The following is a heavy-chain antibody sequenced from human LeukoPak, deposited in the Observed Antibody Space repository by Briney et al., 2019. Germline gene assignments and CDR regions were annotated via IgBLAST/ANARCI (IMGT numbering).Heavy chain of an antibody. J-gene: IGHJ4*02. CDR3: ARGGAARPLY. CDR1: GGSFSSYY. V-gene: IGHV4-39*07. CDR2: IYYSGST. D-gene: IGHD6-6*01. Sequence: KTSETLSLTCAVYGGSFSSYYWGWIRQPPGKGLEWIGSIYYSGSTYYNPSLKSRVTISVDTSKNQFSLKLSSVTAADTAVYYCARGGAARPLYWGQGTLVTVSS.